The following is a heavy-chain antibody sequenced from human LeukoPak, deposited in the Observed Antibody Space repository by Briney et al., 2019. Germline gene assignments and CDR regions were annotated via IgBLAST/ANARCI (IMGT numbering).Heavy chain of an antibody. CDR2: IYHSGST. V-gene: IGHV4-34*01. J-gene: IGHJ5*01. CDR1: GGSLSGYY. CDR3: ASGPGSYDFWTDNWFDS. Sequence: SETLSLTCAVYGGSLSGYYWSWIRQPPGKGLKWIGEIYHSGSTNYNPPLKSRVTISVDTSKNQFSLKLSSVTAADAAAYYCASGPGSYDFWTDNWFDSWGQGTLVAVSS. D-gene: IGHD3-3*01.